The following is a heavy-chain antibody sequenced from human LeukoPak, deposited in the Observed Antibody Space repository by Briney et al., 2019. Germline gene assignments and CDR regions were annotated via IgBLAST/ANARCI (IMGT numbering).Heavy chain of an antibody. CDR2: INHSGST. V-gene: IGHV4-34*01. J-gene: IGHJ5*02. Sequence: PSETLSLTCAVYGGSFSGYYWSWIRQPPGKGLEWIGEINHSGSTNYNPSLKSRVTISVDTSKNQFSLKLSSVTAADTAVYYCARHRDPGFGELLAWFDPWGQGTLVTVSS. CDR1: GGSFSGYY. D-gene: IGHD3-10*01. CDR3: ARHRDPGFGELLAWFDP.